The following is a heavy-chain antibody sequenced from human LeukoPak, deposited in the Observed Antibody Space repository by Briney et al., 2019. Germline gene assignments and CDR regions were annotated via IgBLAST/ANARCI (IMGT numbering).Heavy chain of an antibody. J-gene: IGHJ5*01. CDR3: ARPWEITMSERSYNWFDS. Sequence: ASVKVSCKASGFTFTSYYFHWVRQAPGQGLEWMGRINPNSGGTNYAQKFQGRVTMTRDTSISTAYMELSRLRSDDTAVYYCARPWEITMSERSYNWFDSWGQGTLVTVSS. CDR1: GFTFTSYY. V-gene: IGHV1-2*02. CDR2: INPNSGGT. D-gene: IGHD1-26*01.